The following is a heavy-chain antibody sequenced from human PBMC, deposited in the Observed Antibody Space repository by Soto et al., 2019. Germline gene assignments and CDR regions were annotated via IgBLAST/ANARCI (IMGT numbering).Heavy chain of an antibody. Sequence: SETLSLTCTVSGGSISSGDYYWSWIRQPPGKGLEWIGYIYYSGSTYYNPSLKSRVTISVDTSKNQFSLKLSSVTVADTAVYYCARSRDYYYDSSGYYPTDDAFDIWGQGTMVTVSS. CDR1: GGSISSGDYY. J-gene: IGHJ3*02. V-gene: IGHV4-30-4*01. CDR3: ARSRDYYYDSSGYYPTDDAFDI. CDR2: IYYSGST. D-gene: IGHD3-22*01.